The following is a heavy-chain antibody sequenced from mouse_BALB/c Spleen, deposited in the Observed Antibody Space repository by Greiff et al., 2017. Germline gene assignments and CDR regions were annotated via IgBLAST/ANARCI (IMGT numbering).Heavy chain of an antibody. D-gene: IGHD2-1*01. V-gene: IGHV3-8*02. CDR3: ARWGIYYGNYDYFDY. J-gene: IGHJ2*01. Sequence: VQLQQSGPSLVKPSQTLSLTCSVTGDSITSGYWNWIRKFPGNKLEYMGYISYSGSTYYNPSLKSRISITRDTSKNQYYLQLNSVTTEDTATYYCARWGIYYGNYDYFDYWGQGTTLTVSS. CDR2: ISYSGST. CDR1: GDSITSGY.